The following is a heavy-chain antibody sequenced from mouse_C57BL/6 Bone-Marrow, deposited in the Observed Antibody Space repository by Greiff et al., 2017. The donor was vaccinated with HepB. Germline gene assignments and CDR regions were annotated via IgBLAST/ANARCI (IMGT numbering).Heavy chain of an antibody. V-gene: IGHV6-3*01. CDR3: TRITTVVARYFDV. Sequence: DVKLVESGGGLVQPGGSMKLSCVASGFTFSNYWMNWVRQSPEKGLEWVAQIRLKSDNYATHYAESVKGRFTISRDDSKSSVYLQMNNLRAEDTGIYYCTRITTVVARYFDVWGTGTTVTVSS. D-gene: IGHD1-1*01. CDR1: GFTFSNYW. J-gene: IGHJ1*03. CDR2: IRLKSDNYAT.